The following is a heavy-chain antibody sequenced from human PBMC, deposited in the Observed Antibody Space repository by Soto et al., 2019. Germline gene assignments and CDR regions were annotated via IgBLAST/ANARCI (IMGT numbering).Heavy chain of an antibody. CDR2: ILPIFGTS. J-gene: IGHJ4*02. D-gene: IGHD6-19*01. Sequence: VQLVQSGAEVKKPGSSVRVSCKAPGGTFSTYGISWVRQAPGQGLEWVGGILPIFGTSKYAQKFQDRVTVTADESSSIAYMSLRSLNYEDTAIYFCARESATVWAVAGSFDYWGPGTLLIVSS. V-gene: IGHV1-69*01. CDR3: ARESATVWAVAGSFDY. CDR1: GGTFSTYG.